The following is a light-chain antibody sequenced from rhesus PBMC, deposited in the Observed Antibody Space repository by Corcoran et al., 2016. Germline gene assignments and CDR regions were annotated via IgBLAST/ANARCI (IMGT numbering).Light chain of an antibody. Sequence: DVQMTQSPSSLSASVGDRVTVTCRASQGINKELSWYQQKPGKAPTLLIYAASSLQTGVSSRFSGSGSGTDYTLSITILQPEDVATYFCLQDYTTPWTFGQGTKVEIE. CDR1: QGINKE. CDR2: AAS. CDR3: LQDYTTPWT. J-gene: IGKJ1*01. V-gene: IGKV1-94*01.